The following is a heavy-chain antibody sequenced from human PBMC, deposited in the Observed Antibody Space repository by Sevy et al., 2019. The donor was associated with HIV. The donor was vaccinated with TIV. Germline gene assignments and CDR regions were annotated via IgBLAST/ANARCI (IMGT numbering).Heavy chain of an antibody. CDR3: ARDRGEILRSAFKS. CDR1: GFTFSEYG. CDR2: ISHDGRNYK. V-gene: IGHV3-30*04. Sequence: GGSLRLSCAASGFTFSEYGMHWVRQAPGKGLEWVAVISHDGRNYKYNADFGKSPFTISRDNSKNTLYLQMNSLRAEDTAIYYCARDRGEILRSAFKSWGQGTLVTVSS. J-gene: IGHJ5*02. D-gene: IGHD3-10*01.